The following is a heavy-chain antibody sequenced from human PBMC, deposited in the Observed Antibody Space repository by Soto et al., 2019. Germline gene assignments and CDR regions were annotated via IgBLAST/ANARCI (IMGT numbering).Heavy chain of an antibody. Sequence: QVQLQESGPGLVKPSGTLSLTCAVSGGSMSSSDWWSWVRQPPGKGLEWIGEIYHSGSTKYSPSLKSRVTISVDTSKNQFALELTSVTAADTAMYYCASSNDSVWGDYWGQGTLVTVSS. CDR3: ASSNDSVWGDY. J-gene: IGHJ4*02. CDR1: GGSMSSSDW. V-gene: IGHV4-4*02. CDR2: IYHSGST. D-gene: IGHD3-16*01.